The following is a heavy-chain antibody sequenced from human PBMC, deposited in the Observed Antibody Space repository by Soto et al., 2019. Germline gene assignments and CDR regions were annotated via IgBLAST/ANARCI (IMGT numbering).Heavy chain of an antibody. CDR3: AKGSSWVDY. D-gene: IGHD6-6*01. CDR2: ISYDGSDK. J-gene: IGHJ4*02. Sequence: QVQLVESGGGVVQPGGSLTLSCAASGFAFSNYGMHWVRQAPGKGLEWVALISYDGSDKYYADSVKGRFTISRDNSKNTLYLQMSRLRAEERTVYYCAKGSSWVDYWGQGTLVTVSS. CDR1: GFAFSNYG. V-gene: IGHV3-30*18.